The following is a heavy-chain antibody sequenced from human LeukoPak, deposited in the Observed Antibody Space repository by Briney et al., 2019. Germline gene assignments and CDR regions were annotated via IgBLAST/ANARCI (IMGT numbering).Heavy chain of an antibody. CDR1: GYTFTGYY. Sequence: GASVKVSCKASGYTFTGYYMHWVRQAPGQGLEWMGWINPNSGGTNYAQKFQGRGTMTRDTSISTAYMELSRLRSDDTAVYYCARAFVCSGGSCYSRYWFDPWGQGTLVTVSS. CDR2: INPNSGGT. CDR3: ARAFVCSGGSCYSRYWFDP. V-gene: IGHV1-2*02. D-gene: IGHD2-15*01. J-gene: IGHJ5*02.